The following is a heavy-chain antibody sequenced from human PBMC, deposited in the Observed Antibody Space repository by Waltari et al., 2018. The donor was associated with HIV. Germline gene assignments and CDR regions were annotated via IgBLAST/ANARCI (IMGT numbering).Heavy chain of an antibody. CDR1: GYIFMNFD. CDR3: ARNSSAKGNRYCYYGLDV. J-gene: IGHJ6*02. CDR2: RNPNSGNT. D-gene: IGHD3-22*01. Sequence: QVHLVQSGPEVKRPGASVKISCKGYGYIFMNFDVNWVRQAAGQGPEWLGWRNPNSGNTASPYIFEERVTMTRDVSTDTTYMEMSGLTPEDTAIYYCARNSSAKGNRYCYYGLDVWGQGTPVTV. V-gene: IGHV1-8*02.